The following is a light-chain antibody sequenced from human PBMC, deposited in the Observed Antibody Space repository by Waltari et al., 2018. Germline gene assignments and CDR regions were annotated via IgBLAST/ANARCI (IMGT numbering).Light chain of an antibody. J-gene: IGLJ1*01. CDR1: SSDVGGFNY. V-gene: IGLV2-14*03. CDR3: CSYTTSSTYI. Sequence: QSAPTQPPSVSGSPGQSVTISCTGTSSDVGGFNYVSWYQHHPGKAPKLMIYGVSNRPSGVSDRFSGSKSGNTASLTISGLQAEDEAYYYCCSYTTSSTYIFGAGTRLTVL. CDR2: GVS.